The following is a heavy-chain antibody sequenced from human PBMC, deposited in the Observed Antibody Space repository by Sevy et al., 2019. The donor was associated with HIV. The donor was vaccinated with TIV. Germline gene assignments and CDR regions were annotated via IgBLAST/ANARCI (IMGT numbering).Heavy chain of an antibody. CDR1: GYTFTSYA. D-gene: IGHD3-3*01. CDR2: INAYSGNT. J-gene: IGHJ6*03. Sequence: ASVKVSCKASGYTFTSYAFSWVRQAPGQGLEWMGWINAYSGNTNYAQKLQGRVTMTTDTSTSTAYMELRSLRSDDTAVYYCARGSGGPSNVYYYYYMDVWGKGTTVTVSS. V-gene: IGHV1-18*01. CDR3: ARGSGGPSNVYYYYYMDV.